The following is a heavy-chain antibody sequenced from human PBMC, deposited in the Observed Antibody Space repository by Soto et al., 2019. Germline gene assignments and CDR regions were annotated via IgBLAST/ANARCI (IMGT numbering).Heavy chain of an antibody. J-gene: IGHJ4*02. CDR1: GFTFSNYW. CDR3: ARVRSAVTLGFDY. Sequence: GGSLRLSCAASGFTFSNYWMTWVRQAPGKGLEWVANIKEDGSEKNYVDSVKGRFTISRDNAKNSLYLQMNSLRDEDTAVYYCARVRSAVTLGFDYWGQGTLVTVSS. D-gene: IGHD3-10*01. V-gene: IGHV3-7*02. CDR2: IKEDGSEK.